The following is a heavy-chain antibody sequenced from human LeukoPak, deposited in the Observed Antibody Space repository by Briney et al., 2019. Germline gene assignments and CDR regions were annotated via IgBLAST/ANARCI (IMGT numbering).Heavy chain of an antibody. Sequence: PGGSLRLSCAASGFTFSSYAMSWVRQAPGKGLEWVSAVSGSGGSTYYADSVKGRFTISRDNSKNTLYLQMNSLRAEDTAVYYCARNTPYGSGSSFDPWGQGTLVTVSS. CDR1: GFTFSSYA. J-gene: IGHJ5*02. D-gene: IGHD3-10*01. CDR2: VSGSGGST. V-gene: IGHV3-23*01. CDR3: ARNTPYGSGSSFDP.